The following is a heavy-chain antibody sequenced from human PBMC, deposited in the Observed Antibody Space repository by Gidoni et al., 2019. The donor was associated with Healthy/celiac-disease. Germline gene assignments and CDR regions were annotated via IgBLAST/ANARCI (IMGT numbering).Heavy chain of an antibody. CDR2: IKQDGSEK. J-gene: IGHJ4*02. Sequence: EVQLVESGGGLVQPGGSLRLSCAASGFTFSSYLMSWVRQVPGKGLEWVANIKQDGSEKYYVDSVKGRFTISRDNAKNSLYLQMNSLRAEDTAVYYCARGPQKGYWGQGTLVTVSS. CDR1: GFTFSSYL. V-gene: IGHV3-7*01. CDR3: ARGPQKGY.